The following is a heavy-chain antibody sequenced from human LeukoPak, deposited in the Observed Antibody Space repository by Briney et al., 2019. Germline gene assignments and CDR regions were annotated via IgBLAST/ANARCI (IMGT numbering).Heavy chain of an antibody. CDR2: INPSGGST. Sequence: ASVKVSCKASGYTFTSYYMHWVRQAPGQGLEWMGIINPSGGSTSYAQKFQGRVTMTRDMSTSTVYMELSSLRSEDTAVYYCARGIAVAGTAANWFDPWGQGTLVTVSS. J-gene: IGHJ5*02. CDR1: GYTFTSYY. V-gene: IGHV1-46*01. D-gene: IGHD6-13*01. CDR3: ARGIAVAGTAANWFDP.